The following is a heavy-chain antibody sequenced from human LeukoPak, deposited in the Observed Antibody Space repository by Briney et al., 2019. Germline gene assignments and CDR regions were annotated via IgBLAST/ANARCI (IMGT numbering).Heavy chain of an antibody. Sequence: SETLSLTCTVSGGSISSGGYYWSWIRQHPGKGLEWIGYIYYSGSTYYNPSLKSRVTISVDTSKNQFSLKLSSVTAADTVVYYCASTTVTTDGYYGMDVWGQGTTVTVSS. CDR3: ASTTVTTDGYYGMDV. V-gene: IGHV4-31*03. CDR2: IYYSGST. CDR1: GGSISSGGYY. D-gene: IGHD4-11*01. J-gene: IGHJ6*02.